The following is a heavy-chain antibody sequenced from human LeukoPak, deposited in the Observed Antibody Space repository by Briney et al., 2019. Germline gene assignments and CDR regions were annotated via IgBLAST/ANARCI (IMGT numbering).Heavy chain of an antibody. J-gene: IGHJ5*02. Sequence: ASVKVSCKASGYTFTSYYMHWVRQAPGQGLEWMGIINPSGGSTSYAQKFQGRVTMTRDTSTSTVYMELSSLRSEDTAVYYCAGGYDDFWNSYSFSRHIYFDPWGQGTLVTVSS. CDR3: AGGYDDFWNSYSFSRHIYFDP. CDR2: INPSGGST. D-gene: IGHD3-3*01. CDR1: GYTFTSYY. V-gene: IGHV1-46*01.